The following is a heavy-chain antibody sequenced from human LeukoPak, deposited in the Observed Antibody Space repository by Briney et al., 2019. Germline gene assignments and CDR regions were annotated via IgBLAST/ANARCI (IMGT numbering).Heavy chain of an antibody. CDR1: GFTFSSYG. V-gene: IGHV3-30*02. Sequence: GGSLRLSCGASGFTFSSYGMHWVRQAPGKGLEWVAFIRSDGSNKYYPDSVKGRFTISRDNSKNTLYLQMNSLRAEDTAVYYCAKDNSKTHYYGSGSYNTGRGLFDNRGQGTLVTVSS. CDR3: AKDNSKTHYYGSGSYNTGRGLFDN. D-gene: IGHD3-10*01. CDR2: IRSDGSNK. J-gene: IGHJ4*02.